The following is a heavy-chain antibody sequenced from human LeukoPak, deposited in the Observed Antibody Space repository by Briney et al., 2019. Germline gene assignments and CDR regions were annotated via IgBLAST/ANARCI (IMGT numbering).Heavy chain of an antibody. CDR2: IRDKAHGYTT. V-gene: IGHV3-72*01. CDR1: GFPFCDYY. D-gene: IGHD4-17*01. Sequence: GGSLRLSCSASGFPFCDYYMDWVVESPGKGLEGVGRIRDKAHGYTTEYVASVKGGFTISSDDSKNSLYLQMTSLRTDDTAVYYCARDLAYGDLRGDSWGQGTLVTVSS. J-gene: IGHJ4*02. CDR3: ARDLAYGDLRGDS.